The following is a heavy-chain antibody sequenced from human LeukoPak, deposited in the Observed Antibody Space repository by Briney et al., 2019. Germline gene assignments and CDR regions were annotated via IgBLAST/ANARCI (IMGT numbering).Heavy chain of an antibody. CDR1: GYTFTDHT. D-gene: IGHD1-20*01. CDR2: INPNIGTT. J-gene: IGHJ3*01. Sequence: GASVKVSCEASGYTFTDHTIHWVRQAPGQGLEWMGWINPNIGTTNYAKRFQGRLTVTRDTSINTAFMELSSLNPDDTAVFYCARRYNCRGPVTFDFWGQGTLVTVSS. V-gene: IGHV1-2*02. CDR3: ARRYNCRGPVTFDF.